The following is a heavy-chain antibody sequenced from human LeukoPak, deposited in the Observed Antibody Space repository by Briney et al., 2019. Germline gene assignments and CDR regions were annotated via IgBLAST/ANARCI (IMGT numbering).Heavy chain of an antibody. CDR3: ARRLLQTAIIAAQNYFDP. J-gene: IGHJ5*02. CDR2: VDSSGNT. Sequence: SETLSLTCTVSGGSISSFSWRWIRQPPEKGLEWIGYVDSSGNTIYNPSLQSRVTISEDTSKNQFSLAQLSVTAADTAVYYCARRLLQTAIIAAQNYFDPWGQGTLVTVSS. CDR1: GGSISSFS. D-gene: IGHD2-21*02. V-gene: IGHV4-4*09.